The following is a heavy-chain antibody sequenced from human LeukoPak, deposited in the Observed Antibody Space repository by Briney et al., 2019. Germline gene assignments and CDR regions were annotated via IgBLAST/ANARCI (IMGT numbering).Heavy chain of an antibody. D-gene: IGHD1-7*01. J-gene: IGHJ3*02. Sequence: GGSLRLSCAASGFTVSINYMSWVRQAPGKGLEWVSVIYSGGSTYYADSVKGRFTITRDNSKNTLYLQMNSLRAEDTAVYYCARASPFFNYAFDIWGQGTMVTVSS. CDR2: IYSGGST. CDR1: GFTVSINY. V-gene: IGHV3-66*01. CDR3: ARASPFFNYAFDI.